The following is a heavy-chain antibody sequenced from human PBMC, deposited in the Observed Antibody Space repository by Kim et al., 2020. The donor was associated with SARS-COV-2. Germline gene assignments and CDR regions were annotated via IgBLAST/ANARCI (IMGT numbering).Heavy chain of an antibody. CDR3: AKGMGVDY. Sequence: GGSLRLSCPASAFTFSRYCMHWVRQAPAMGLEWVAVISYDGSNKYYADSVKGRFTISRDNSKNTLYLQMNSLRAEDTAVYYCAKGMGVDYWGQGTLVTVSS. CDR1: AFTFSRYC. D-gene: IGHD3-16*01. CDR2: ISYDGSNK. J-gene: IGHJ4*02. V-gene: IGHV3-30*18.